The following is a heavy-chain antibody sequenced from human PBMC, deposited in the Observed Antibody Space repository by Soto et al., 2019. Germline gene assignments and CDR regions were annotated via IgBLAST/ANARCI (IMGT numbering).Heavy chain of an antibody. Sequence: SETLSLTCTVSGGSISSSSYYWGWIRQPPGKGLEWIGSIYYSGSTYYNPSLKSRVTISVDTSKNQFSLKLSSVTAADTAVYWCARDGNIAAAGMGFGYWGQGTLVT. J-gene: IGHJ4*02. D-gene: IGHD6-13*01. V-gene: IGHV4-39*07. CDR3: ARDGNIAAAGMGFGY. CDR1: GGSISSSSYY. CDR2: IYYSGST.